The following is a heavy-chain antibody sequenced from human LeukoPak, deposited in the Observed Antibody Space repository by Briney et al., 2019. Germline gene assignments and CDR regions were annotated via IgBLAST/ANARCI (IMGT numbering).Heavy chain of an antibody. Sequence: PGGSLRLSCAASGFTFSSYAMSWVRQAPGKGLEWVSAISGSGGSTYYADSVKGRFTISRDNSKNTLYLQMNSLRAEDTAVYYCAKMGLSRFGELLFVAFDIWGQGTMVTVSS. CDR3: AKMGLSRFGELLFVAFDI. D-gene: IGHD3-10*01. J-gene: IGHJ3*02. CDR1: GFTFSSYA. CDR2: ISGSGGST. V-gene: IGHV3-23*01.